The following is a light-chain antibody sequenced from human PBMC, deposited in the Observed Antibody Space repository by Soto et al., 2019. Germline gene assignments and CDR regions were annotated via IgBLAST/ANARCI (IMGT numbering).Light chain of an antibody. Sequence: DIQMTQSPSSLSASVGDRVTITCRASQNVAHFLNWYQQKPGKAPKLLIYATSTLHSGVPSRFSGSGFGTDFTLTISSLQPEDFGTYYCQQSYSTPFTFAPGTKVDIK. V-gene: IGKV1-39*01. CDR2: ATS. CDR1: QNVAHF. J-gene: IGKJ3*01. CDR3: QQSYSTPFT.